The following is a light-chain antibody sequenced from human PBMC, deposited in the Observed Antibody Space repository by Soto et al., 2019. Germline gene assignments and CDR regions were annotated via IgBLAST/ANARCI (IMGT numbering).Light chain of an antibody. CDR1: SGHSSYA. CDR3: QSGGSGIGV. CDR2: LNSDGSH. V-gene: IGLV4-69*01. Sequence: QPVLTESPSASASLGASAKLTCTLSSGHSSYAIAWHQQQPEKGPRYLMKLNSDGSHSKGDGIPVRFSGSSSGAERYLTISSLESEDEADYYCQSGGSGIGVFGTGTPLTVL. J-gene: IGLJ7*01.